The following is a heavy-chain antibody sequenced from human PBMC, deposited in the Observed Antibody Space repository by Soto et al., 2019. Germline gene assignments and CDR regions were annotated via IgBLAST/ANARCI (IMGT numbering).Heavy chain of an antibody. J-gene: IGHJ6*03. V-gene: IGHV4-31*03. CDR2: IYYSGST. Sequence: SETLSLTCTVSGGSISSGGYYWSWIRQHPGKGLEWVGYIYYSGSTYYNPSLKSRVTISVDTSKNQFSLKLSSVAAADTAVYYCARGEYCSSTSCYENYYMDVWGKGTTVTVSS. D-gene: IGHD2-2*01. CDR1: GGSISSGGYY. CDR3: ARGEYCSSTSCYENYYMDV.